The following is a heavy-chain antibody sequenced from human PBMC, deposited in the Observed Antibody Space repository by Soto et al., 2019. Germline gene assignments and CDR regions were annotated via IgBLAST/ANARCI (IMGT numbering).Heavy chain of an antibody. CDR1: GFTFSSYG. V-gene: IGHV3-30*18. Sequence: QVQLVESGGGVVQPGRSLRLSCAASGFTFSSYGMHWVRQAPGKGLEWVAVISYDGSNKYYADSVKGRFTISRDNSKNTLYLQMNSLRAEDTAVYYCAKDRRSSGQHGGDYWGQGTLVTVSS. J-gene: IGHJ4*02. CDR2: ISYDGSNK. D-gene: IGHD6-19*01. CDR3: AKDRRSSGQHGGDY.